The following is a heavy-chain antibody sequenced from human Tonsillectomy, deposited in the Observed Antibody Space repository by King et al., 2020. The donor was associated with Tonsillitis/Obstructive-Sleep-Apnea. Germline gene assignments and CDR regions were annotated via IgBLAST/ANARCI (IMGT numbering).Heavy chain of an antibody. CDR3: AKDQGLYYEGMDV. CDR1: GFTFSSYA. V-gene: IGHV3-23*04. CDR2: ISGSGGST. J-gene: IGHJ6*02. Sequence: EVQLVESGGGLVQPGGSLRLSCAASGFTFSSYAMNWVRQAPGKGLEWVSAISGSGGSTYYADSVKGRFTISRDKSKNTLYLQMNSLRAEDTAVYYCAKDQGLYYEGMDVWGQGTTVTVSS.